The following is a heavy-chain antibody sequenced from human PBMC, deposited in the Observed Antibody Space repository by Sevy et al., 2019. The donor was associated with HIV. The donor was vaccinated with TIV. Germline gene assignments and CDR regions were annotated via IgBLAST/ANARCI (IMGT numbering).Heavy chain of an antibody. CDR1: GFSFSTYY. CDR2: INRDGSST. Sequence: GGSLRLSCAASGFSFSTYYIHWVRQAPGKGLVWASRINRDGSSTSYAYSVKGRFTISRDNAKNTVYLQMSSLRDDDAAAYYCEREITPSGSSGKDAFDIWGQWTMVTVSS. J-gene: IGHJ3*02. CDR3: EREITPSGSSGKDAFDI. D-gene: IGHD1-26*01. V-gene: IGHV3-74*01.